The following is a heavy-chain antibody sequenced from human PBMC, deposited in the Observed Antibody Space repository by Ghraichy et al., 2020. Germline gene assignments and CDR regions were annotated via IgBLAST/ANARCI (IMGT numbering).Heavy chain of an antibody. CDR2: IYTSGST. Sequence: SETLSLTCTVSGGSISRGDYYWSWVRQPAGKGLEWIGLIYTSGSTKYNPSLKSRVTISVDTSKNQFSLKLSSVTAADTAVYYCARGYVDYAGYWGQGTLVTVSS. CDR3: ARGYVDYAGY. D-gene: IGHD4-17*01. J-gene: IGHJ4*02. V-gene: IGHV4-61*02. CDR1: GGSISRGDYY.